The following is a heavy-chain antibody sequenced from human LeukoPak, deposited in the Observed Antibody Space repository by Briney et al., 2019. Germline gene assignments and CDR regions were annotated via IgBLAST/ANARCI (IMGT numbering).Heavy chain of an antibody. CDR3: AHHYYDSSGPIPWFDP. Sequence: SETLSLTCTVSAGSISSSSYYWGWIRQPPGKGLEWIGSIYCSGSTYYNPSLKSRVTISVDTSKNQFSLKLSSVTATDTAVYYCAHHYYDSSGPIPWFDPWGQGTLVTVSS. J-gene: IGHJ5*02. CDR2: IYCSGST. V-gene: IGHV4-39*01. D-gene: IGHD3-22*01. CDR1: AGSISSSSYY.